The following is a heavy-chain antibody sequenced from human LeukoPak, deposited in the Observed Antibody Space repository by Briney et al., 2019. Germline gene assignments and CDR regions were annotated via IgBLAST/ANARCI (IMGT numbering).Heavy chain of an antibody. V-gene: IGHV3-48*03. Sequence: GGSLRLSCAASGFTITSYEMNWVRQAPGKGLEWISYISRSGSPMYYADSVKGRFTISRDSAKNSLYLQMNSLRAEDTAVYYCAREVSALGNYFDSWGQGTLVTVSS. J-gene: IGHJ4*02. D-gene: IGHD7-27*01. CDR3: AREVSALGNYFDS. CDR2: ISRSGSPM. CDR1: GFTITSYE.